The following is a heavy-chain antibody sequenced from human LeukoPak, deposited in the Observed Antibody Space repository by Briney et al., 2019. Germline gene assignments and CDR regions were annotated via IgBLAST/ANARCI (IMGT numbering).Heavy chain of an antibody. CDR3: ARDLPYYERTEEYYYYSMDV. Sequence: ASVKVSCKASGYTFTGYYMHWVRQAPGQGLEWMGWINPNSGGTNYAQKFQGSVTMTRDTSISTAYMELSRLRSEDTDVYYCARDLPYYERTEEYYYYSMDVWGKGTTVTVSS. CDR1: GYTFTGYY. V-gene: IGHV1-2*02. CDR2: INPNSGGT. J-gene: IGHJ6*03. D-gene: IGHD3-22*01.